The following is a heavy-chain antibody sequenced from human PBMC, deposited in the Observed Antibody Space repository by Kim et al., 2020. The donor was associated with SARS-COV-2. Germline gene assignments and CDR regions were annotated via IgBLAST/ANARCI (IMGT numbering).Heavy chain of an antibody. D-gene: IGHD6-19*01. V-gene: IGHV3-23*01. CDR3: AKALGASPYNSDWQFDY. Sequence: VKGRFTISRANSKNTLLLQMNNLRAEDTAIYYCAKALGASPYNSDWQFDYWGQGSLVTVSS. J-gene: IGHJ4*02.